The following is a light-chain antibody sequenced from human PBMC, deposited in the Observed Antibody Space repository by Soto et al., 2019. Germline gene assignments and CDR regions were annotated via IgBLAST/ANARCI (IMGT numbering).Light chain of an antibody. CDR1: QTIDIC. CDR3: QKRRSWPIT. J-gene: IGKJ5*01. Sequence: EIVVTQSPATLSLSPVERATLSCMASQTIDICLAWYQQKPGQAPRLLIYDTFNRATDIPARFSGSGSGADFTLTIGSLEPEDFALYYCQKRRSWPITFGQGKRLEIK. CDR2: DTF. V-gene: IGKV3-11*01.